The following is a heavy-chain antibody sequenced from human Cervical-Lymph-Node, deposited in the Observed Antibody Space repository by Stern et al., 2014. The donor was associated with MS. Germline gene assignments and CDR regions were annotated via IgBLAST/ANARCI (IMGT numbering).Heavy chain of an antibody. Sequence: VESGAEAKKPGASVKVSCKASGYTFTGYTMHWVRQAPGQRLEWMGWINAANGNTKYSEKFLGRLTITNDASASTAYMELSSLRSEDTAIYYCARLRASGYSYGYGFDYWGQGTLVTVSS. CDR1: GYTFTGYT. D-gene: IGHD5-18*01. J-gene: IGHJ4*02. CDR2: INAANGNT. V-gene: IGHV1-3*01. CDR3: ARLRASGYSYGYGFDY.